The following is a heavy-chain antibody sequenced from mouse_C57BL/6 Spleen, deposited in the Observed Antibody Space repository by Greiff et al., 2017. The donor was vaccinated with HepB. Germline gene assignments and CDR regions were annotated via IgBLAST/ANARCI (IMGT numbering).Heavy chain of an antibody. V-gene: IGHV1-53*01. CDR1: GYTFTSYW. Sequence: VQLQQSGTELVKPGASVKLSCKASGYTFTSYWMHWVKQRPGQGLEWIGNINPSNGGTNYNEKFKSKATLTVDKSSSTAYMQLSSLTSGDSAVYYCARSLSRGYAMDYWGQGTSVTVSS. D-gene: IGHD1-1*01. CDR3: ARSLSRGYAMDY. J-gene: IGHJ4*01. CDR2: INPSNGGT.